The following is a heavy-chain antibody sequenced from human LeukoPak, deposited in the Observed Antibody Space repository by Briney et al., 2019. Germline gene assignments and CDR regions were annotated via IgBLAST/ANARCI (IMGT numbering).Heavy chain of an antibody. J-gene: IGHJ1*01. CDR1: GFPFSSYA. V-gene: IGHV3-15*01. CDR2: IKSKSDGGTT. Sequence: PGGSLRLSCAASGFPFSSYAMHWVRQAPGKGLEWVGRIKSKSDGGTTDYAAPVKGKFTISRDDSKNTLYLQMNSLKSEDTAVYYCTTGGGVYDYVSLHWGQGTLVTVSS. D-gene: IGHD3-16*01. CDR3: TTGGGVYDYVSLH.